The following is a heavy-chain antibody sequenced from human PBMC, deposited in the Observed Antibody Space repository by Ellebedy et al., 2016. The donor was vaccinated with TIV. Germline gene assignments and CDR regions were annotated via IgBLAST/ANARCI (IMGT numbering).Heavy chain of an antibody. Sequence: GESLKISCAASGFTFSSHWMHWIRQAPGTGLVRLSRINGDGGFTSHADLVKGRFTISRDNAKNTLYLQMNSLKAEDTAMYYCSTLSDTGYWGHGTLVTVSS. D-gene: IGHD2-21*02. CDR1: GFTFSSHW. CDR3: STLSDTGY. J-gene: IGHJ4*01. V-gene: IGHV3-74*01. CDR2: INGDGGFT.